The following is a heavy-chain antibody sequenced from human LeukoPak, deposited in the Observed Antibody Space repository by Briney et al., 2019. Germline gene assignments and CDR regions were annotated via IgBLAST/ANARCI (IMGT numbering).Heavy chain of an antibody. CDR3: ARGDNNRLTDY. CDR1: GFTFSTYA. V-gene: IGHV3-13*01. J-gene: IGHJ4*02. D-gene: IGHD1-14*01. CDR2: IGSAGDT. Sequence: PGGSLRLSCAASGFTFSTYAMHWVRQGTGTGLEWVSAIGSAGDTYYPGSVKGRFIISRENAKNSLYLQMNSLRAGDTAVYYCARGDNNRLTDYWRQGTLLTVSS.